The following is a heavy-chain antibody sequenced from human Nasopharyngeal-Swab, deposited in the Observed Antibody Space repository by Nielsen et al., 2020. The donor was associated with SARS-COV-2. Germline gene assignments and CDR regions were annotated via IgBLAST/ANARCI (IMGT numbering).Heavy chain of an antibody. CDR2: IYYNGRT. V-gene: IGHV4-39*01. Sequence: SETLSLTCTVSGASISTSDYYWGWIRQPPGKGLEWIGSIYYNGRTFYDASLKSRFSISIDTSKNQIPLNLISVTAADTAVYYCARRDSSPGWFDPWGQGTLVTVSS. CDR3: ARRDSSPGWFDP. J-gene: IGHJ5*02. CDR1: GASISTSDYY. D-gene: IGHD4-11*01.